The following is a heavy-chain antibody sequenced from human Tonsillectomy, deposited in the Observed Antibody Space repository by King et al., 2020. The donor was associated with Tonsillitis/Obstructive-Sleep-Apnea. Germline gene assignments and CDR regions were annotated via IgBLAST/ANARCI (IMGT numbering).Heavy chain of an antibody. J-gene: IGHJ6*02. Sequence: VQLQESGPGLVKPSETLSLTCTVSGGSISSYYWSWIRQPPGKGLEWIGYIYYSGSTNYNPSLKSRVTISVDTSKNQFSLKLSSVTAADTAVYYCARTMQQQLVRQYYYYGMDVWGQGTTVTVSS. D-gene: IGHD6-13*01. CDR1: GGSISSYY. CDR3: ARTMQQQLVRQYYYYGMDV. V-gene: IGHV4-59*01. CDR2: IYYSGST.